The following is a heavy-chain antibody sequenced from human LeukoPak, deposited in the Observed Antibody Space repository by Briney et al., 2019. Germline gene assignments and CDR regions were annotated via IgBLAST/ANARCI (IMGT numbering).Heavy chain of an antibody. D-gene: IGHD6-6*01. CDR2: ISGGGGST. CDR1: GFTFSSYA. J-gene: IGHJ4*02. CDR3: AKDAQQLVRGDFDS. Sequence: GGSLRLSCAASGFTFSSYAMSWVRQAPGEGLEWVSAISGGGGSTYYADSVKGRFSMSRDNSKNTLYLQVNSLRAEDTAVYYCAKDAQQLVRGDFDSWGQGTLVTVSS. V-gene: IGHV3-23*01.